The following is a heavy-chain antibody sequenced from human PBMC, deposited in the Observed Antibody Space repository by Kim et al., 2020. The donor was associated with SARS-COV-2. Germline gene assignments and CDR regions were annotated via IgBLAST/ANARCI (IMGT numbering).Heavy chain of an antibody. CDR2: ISYDGSNK. CDR1: GFTFSSYG. CDR3: AKDWFLEWLWPDY. D-gene: IGHD3-3*01. V-gene: IGHV3-30*18. J-gene: IGHJ4*02. Sequence: GGSLRLSCAASGFTFSSYGMHWVRQAPGKGLEWVAVISYDGSNKYYADSVKGRFTISRDNSKNTLYLQMNSLRAEDTAVYYCAKDWFLEWLWPDYWGQGTLVTVSS.